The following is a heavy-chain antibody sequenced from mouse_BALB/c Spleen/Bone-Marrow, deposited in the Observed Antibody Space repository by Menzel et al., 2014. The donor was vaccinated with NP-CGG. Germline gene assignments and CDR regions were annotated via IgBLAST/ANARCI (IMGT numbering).Heavy chain of an antibody. D-gene: IGHD1-1*01. CDR2: IYPFNGGT. Sequence: VQLQQSGPELVKSGTSVKISCKASGYTFTDYNMRCVKQSHGKSLEWIGYIYPFNGGTDYNQKFKSKATMTVDKSSSTEYMELRNLTSEDSAVYYCARSSYFDYWGQGTTLTVSS. J-gene: IGHJ2*01. CDR1: GYTFTDYN. V-gene: IGHV1S29*02. CDR3: ARSSYFDY.